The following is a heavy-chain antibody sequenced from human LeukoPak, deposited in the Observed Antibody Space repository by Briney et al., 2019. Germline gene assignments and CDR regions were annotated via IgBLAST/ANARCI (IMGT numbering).Heavy chain of an antibody. J-gene: IGHJ5*02. CDR3: AGYESAGDWFDP. CDR1: VFTFSNAW. V-gene: IGHV3-15*01. CDR2: IKSKTGGGTT. Sequence: GGSLSLSCAASVFTFSNAWMGGVRQPPGRGGEWVGGIKSKTGGGTTDYAAPVKCRFPHSRDDSKNPLYLQMNSLRAEDTAVYYCAGYESAGDWFDPWGQGNLVTVSS. D-gene: IGHD5-18*01.